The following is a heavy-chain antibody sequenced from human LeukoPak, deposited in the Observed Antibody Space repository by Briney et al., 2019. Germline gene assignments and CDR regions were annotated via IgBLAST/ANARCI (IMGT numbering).Heavy chain of an antibody. CDR1: GGSISSSSYF. D-gene: IGHD3-3*01. CDR3: ARDIPWPGRSGPNWFDP. J-gene: IGHJ5*02. Sequence: SETLSLTCTVSGGSISSSSYFWGWIRQPPGKGLEWIGRIYTSGSTNYNPSLKSRVTMSVDTSKNQFSLKLSSVTAADTAVYYCARDIPWPGRSGPNWFDPWGQGTLVTVSS. CDR2: IYTSGST. V-gene: IGHV4-39*07.